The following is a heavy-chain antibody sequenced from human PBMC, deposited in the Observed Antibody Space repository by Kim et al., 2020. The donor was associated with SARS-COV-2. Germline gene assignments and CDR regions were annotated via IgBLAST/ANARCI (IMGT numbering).Heavy chain of an antibody. D-gene: IGHD4-17*01. V-gene: IGHV4-59*08. CDR3: ARHGTTAGRNFDL. J-gene: IGHJ2*01. Sequence: YTPSLGSRVTISVDTSNNQFSLKLSSVTAADTAVYYCARHGTTAGRNFDLWGRGTLVTVSS.